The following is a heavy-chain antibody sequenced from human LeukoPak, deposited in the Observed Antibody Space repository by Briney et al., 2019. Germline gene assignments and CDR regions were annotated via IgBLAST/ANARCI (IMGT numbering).Heavy chain of an antibody. CDR1: GYTFTSYD. J-gene: IGHJ6*03. Sequence: ASVKVSCKASGYTFTSYDINWVRQATGQGNEWMGWMNPYNGNTGYAQKFEGRVIMTRNTSISTAYLELSSLTSEDTAVYYCARAAVNLHPNHYYYMDVWGKGTTVTVSS. CDR3: ARAAVNLHPNHYYYMDV. V-gene: IGHV1-8*01. CDR2: MNPYNGNT.